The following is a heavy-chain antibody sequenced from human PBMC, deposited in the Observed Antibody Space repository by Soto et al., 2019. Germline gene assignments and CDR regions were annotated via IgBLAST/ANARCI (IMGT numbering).Heavy chain of an antibody. CDR2: IDWDDDK. D-gene: IGHD3-10*01. J-gene: IGHJ3*02. CDR1: GFSLSTSGMC. V-gene: IGHV2-70*11. Sequence: SGPTLVNPTQTFTLTCTFSGFSLSTSGMCVSWIRQPPGKALEWLARIDWDDDKYYSTSLKTRLTISKDTSKNQVVLTMTNMDPVDTATYYCARIHRGSGSLIDAFDIWGQGTMVTVSS. CDR3: ARIHRGSGSLIDAFDI.